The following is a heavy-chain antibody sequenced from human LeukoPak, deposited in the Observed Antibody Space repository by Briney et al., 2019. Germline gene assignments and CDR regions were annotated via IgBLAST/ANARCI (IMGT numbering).Heavy chain of an antibody. CDR2: IYYSGST. CDR3: ARRAYYDFWSGYWIPNDAFDI. D-gene: IGHD3-3*01. V-gene: IGHV4-39*07. J-gene: IGHJ3*02. CDR1: GGSISSSSYY. Sequence: SETLSLTCTVSGGSISSSSYYWGWIRQPPGKGLEWIGSIYYSGSTYYSPSLKSRVTISVDTSKNQFSLKLSSVTAADTAVYYCARRAYYDFWSGYWIPNDAFDIWGQGTMVTVSS.